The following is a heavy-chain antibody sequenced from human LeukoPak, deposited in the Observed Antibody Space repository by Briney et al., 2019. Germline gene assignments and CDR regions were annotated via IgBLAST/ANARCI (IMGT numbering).Heavy chain of an antibody. CDR2: IYTSGST. V-gene: IGHV4-61*02. CDR3: ARDDGRWFDP. Sequence: SETLSLTCTVYGGSISSGSYYWSWIRQPAGKGLEWIGRIYTSGSTNYSPSLKSQVTISVDTSKNQVSLKLSSVTAADTAVYYCARDDGRWFDPWGQGTLVTVSS. CDR1: GGSISSGSYY. J-gene: IGHJ5*02.